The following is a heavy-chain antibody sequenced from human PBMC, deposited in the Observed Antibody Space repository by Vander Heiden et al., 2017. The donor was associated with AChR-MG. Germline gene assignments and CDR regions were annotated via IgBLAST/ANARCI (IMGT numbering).Heavy chain of an antibody. CDR3: ARSEDYYYSGDYSRDVFDF. CDR2: INHSGTT. D-gene: IGHD3-10*01. CDR1: DDFSSSDGVY. J-gene: IGHJ3*01. Sequence: QVQLQESGPGLVKPSETLSLTCTVSDDFSSSDGVYWSWIRQRPGQGLEWIGHINHSGTTSYNPSLQSRLTVSLDTSKHQFSLKLTSVTAADTAVYYCARSEDYYYSGDYSRDVFDFWGQGTLITVSS. V-gene: IGHV4-31*03.